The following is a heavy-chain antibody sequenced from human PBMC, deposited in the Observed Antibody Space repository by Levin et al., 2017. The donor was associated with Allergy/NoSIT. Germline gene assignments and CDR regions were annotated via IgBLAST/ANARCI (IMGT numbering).Heavy chain of an antibody. CDR3: AKEKWNGVWYVDFDN. V-gene: IGHV3-23*01. CDR2: IAGSGDIT. J-gene: IGHJ4*02. CDR1: GFIFKSHA. Sequence: GGSLRLSCAASGFIFKSHAMMWVRQVPGKGLEWVSGIAGSGDITYYADSVKGRFTVSRDNSNDTVYLQMNSLRAEDTAVYYCAKEKWNGVWYVDFDNWGQGTLVTVSS. D-gene: IGHD6-19*01.